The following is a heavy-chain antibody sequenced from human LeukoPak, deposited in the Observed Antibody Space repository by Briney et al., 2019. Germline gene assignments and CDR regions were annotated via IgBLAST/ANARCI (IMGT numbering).Heavy chain of an antibody. Sequence: ASVKVSCKASGYTFTSYYMHWVRQAPGQGLEWMGIINPSGGSTSYAQKFQGRVTMTRDTSTSTAYMELSSLRSEDTAVYYCARERGVCCGGETNDAFDIWGQGTMVTVSS. V-gene: IGHV1-46*01. J-gene: IGHJ3*02. D-gene: IGHD2-21*01. CDR2: INPSGGST. CDR1: GYTFTSYY. CDR3: ARERGVCCGGETNDAFDI.